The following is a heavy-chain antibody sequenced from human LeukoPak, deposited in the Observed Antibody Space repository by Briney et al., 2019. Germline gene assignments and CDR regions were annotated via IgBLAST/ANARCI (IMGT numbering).Heavy chain of an antibody. D-gene: IGHD3-10*01. CDR2: ISWNSGSI. CDR3: AKGPDYGSGSYYFDY. J-gene: IGHJ4*02. Sequence: GRSLRLSCAASGFTFDDYAMHWVRHAPGKGLEWVSGISWNSGSIGYADSVKGRFTISRDNAKNSLYLQMNSLRAEDTALYYCAKGPDYGSGSYYFDYWGQGTLVTVSS. CDR1: GFTFDDYA. V-gene: IGHV3-9*01.